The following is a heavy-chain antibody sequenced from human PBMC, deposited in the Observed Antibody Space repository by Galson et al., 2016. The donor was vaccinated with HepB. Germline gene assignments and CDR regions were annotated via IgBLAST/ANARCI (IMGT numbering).Heavy chain of an antibody. CDR2: INSDGSTT. D-gene: IGHD1-14*01. V-gene: IGHV3-74*01. CDR3: ASGVIKPRGDY. CDR1: GFTFSSHW. J-gene: IGHJ4*02. Sequence: SLRLSCAASGFTFSSHWMHWVRQAPGKGLVWVSRINSDGSTTSYADFVKGRFTISRDNAKNTLYLQMNSLRGEDTAVYYCASGVIKPRGDYWGKETVVTVTS.